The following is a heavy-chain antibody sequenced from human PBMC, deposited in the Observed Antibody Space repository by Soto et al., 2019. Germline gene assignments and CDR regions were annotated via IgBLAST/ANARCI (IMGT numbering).Heavy chain of an antibody. CDR1: GDSISSGGYY. J-gene: IGHJ6*02. D-gene: IGHD2-8*01. CDR2: VHSSGRI. Sequence: QVHLQESGPGLVEPSQTLSLTCTVSGDSISSGGYYWNCIRQLPERGLEWIGYVHSSGRIYYNSYLKSRVTISFDAPENQFSLNVGSVTAADAAVYDCGRDRLSVMVPVGMDVWGQGTTVTVSS. V-gene: IGHV4-31*03. CDR3: GRDRLSVMVPVGMDV.